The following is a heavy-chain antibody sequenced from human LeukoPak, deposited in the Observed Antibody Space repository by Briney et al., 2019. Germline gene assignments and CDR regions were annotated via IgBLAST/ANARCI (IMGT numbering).Heavy chain of an antibody. CDR3: ARGGGGYAFDI. Sequence: TSETLSLTCTVSGGSISSYYWSWIRQPPGKGLEWIGYIYYSGSTNYNPSLKSRVTISVDTSKNQFSLKLSFVTAADTAVYYCARGGGGYAFDIWGQGTMVTVSS. CDR2: IYYSGST. CDR1: GGSISSYY. D-gene: IGHD3-16*01. J-gene: IGHJ3*02. V-gene: IGHV4-59*01.